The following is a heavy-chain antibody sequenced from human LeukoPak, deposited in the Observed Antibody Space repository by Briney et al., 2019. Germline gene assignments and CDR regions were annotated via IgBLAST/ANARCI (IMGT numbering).Heavy chain of an antibody. CDR2: ISADNGNT. D-gene: IGHD4-17*01. CDR1: GYTFTTYG. Sequence: ASVKVSXKASGYTFTTYGISWVRQAPGQGLQWMGWISADNGNTDYAQNLQGRVTMTTDTSTSTAYMELRSLRSDDTAVYYCARAGAAVTTHFDYWGQGTLVTVSS. V-gene: IGHV1-18*01. CDR3: ARAGAAVTTHFDY. J-gene: IGHJ4*02.